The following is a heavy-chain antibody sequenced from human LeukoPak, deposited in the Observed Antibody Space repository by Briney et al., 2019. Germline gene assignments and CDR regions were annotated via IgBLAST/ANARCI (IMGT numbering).Heavy chain of an antibody. Sequence: SETLSLTCTVSGTSISGYYWSWIRQPAGKGLEWIGRIYTSGSTNYNPSLKSRVTMSVDTSKNQFSLNLSSVTAADTAVYYCASRRQWLRSYNFDYWGQGTLVTVSS. D-gene: IGHD5-12*01. J-gene: IGHJ4*02. CDR1: GTSISGYY. V-gene: IGHV4-4*07. CDR3: ASRRQWLRSYNFDY. CDR2: IYTSGST.